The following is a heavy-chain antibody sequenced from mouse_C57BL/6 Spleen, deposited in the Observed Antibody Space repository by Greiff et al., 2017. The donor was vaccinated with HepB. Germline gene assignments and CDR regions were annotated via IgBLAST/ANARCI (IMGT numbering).Heavy chain of an antibody. CDR2: IDSSDSYT. J-gene: IGHJ4*01. Sequence: QVQLQQPGAELVMPGASVKLSCKASGYTFTSYWMHWVKQRPGQGLEWIGEIDSSDSYTNYNQKFKGKSTLTVDKSSSTAYMQLSSLTSEDSAVYYCARGGLRRTDYYAMDYWGQGTSVTVSS. CDR1: GYTFTSYW. V-gene: IGHV1-69*01. CDR3: ARGGLRRTDYYAMDY. D-gene: IGHD2-2*01.